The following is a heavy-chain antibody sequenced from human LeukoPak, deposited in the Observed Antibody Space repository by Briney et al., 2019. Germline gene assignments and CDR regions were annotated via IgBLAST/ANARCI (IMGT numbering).Heavy chain of an antibody. J-gene: IGHJ4*02. CDR3: ARVRRIFSTHYFDY. CDR1: GGTFSSYA. CDR2: IIPIFGTA. Sequence: SVKVSCKASGGTFSSYAISWVRQAPGQGLEWMGRIIPIFGTANYAQEFQGRVTITTDESTSTAYMELSSLRSEDTAVYYCARVRRIFSTHYFDYWGQGTLVTVSS. V-gene: IGHV1-69*05. D-gene: IGHD2/OR15-2a*01.